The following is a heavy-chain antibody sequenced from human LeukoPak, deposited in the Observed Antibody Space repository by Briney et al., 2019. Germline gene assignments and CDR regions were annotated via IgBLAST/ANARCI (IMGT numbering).Heavy chain of an antibody. CDR1: GFTFNNYA. J-gene: IGHJ4*02. CDR3: VRAAPRDCSPASCSLFDT. V-gene: IGHV3-23*01. CDR2: IMIGGDGK. Sequence: PGGSLRLSCAGSGFTFNNYAMNWVRRAPRKGLEWVSTIMIGGDGKHYADSVKGRFTISRDRSESTLYLQMNGLRADDTAVYYCVRAAPRDCSPASCSLFDTWGQGTLVTVSS. D-gene: IGHD2-2*01.